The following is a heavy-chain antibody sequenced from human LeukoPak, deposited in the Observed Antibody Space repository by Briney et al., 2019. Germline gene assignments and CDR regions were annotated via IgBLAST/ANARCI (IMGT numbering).Heavy chain of an antibody. CDR2: ISGSNGHT. CDR1: GFTFSSYA. V-gene: IGHV3-23*01. CDR3: VKDNEAGGSPFDR. J-gene: IGHJ4*02. Sequence: GGSLRLSCAASGFTFSSYAMSWVRQAPGKGLELVSIISGSNGHTNYADSVKGRFTISRDNSKNTLYLQMSSLRAVDTAVYYCVKDNEAGGSPFDRWGQGTLVTVSS. D-gene: IGHD1-1*01.